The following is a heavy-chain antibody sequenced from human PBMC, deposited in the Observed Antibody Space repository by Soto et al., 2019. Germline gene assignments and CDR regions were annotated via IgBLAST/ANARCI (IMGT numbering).Heavy chain of an antibody. D-gene: IGHD5-18*01. V-gene: IGHV4-61*01. CDR3: ARDGGFSYGYYYYSMDV. CDR2: IYYSGST. J-gene: IGHJ6*02. CDR1: GGSVSSGSYY. Sequence: SETLSLTCTVSGGSVSSGSYYWSWIRQPPGKGLEWIGYIYYSGSTNYKHSLNSRVSISVYTSKNLFSLKLSFVTAADTAVYYCARDGGFSYGYYYYSMDVWGPGTTVTVSS.